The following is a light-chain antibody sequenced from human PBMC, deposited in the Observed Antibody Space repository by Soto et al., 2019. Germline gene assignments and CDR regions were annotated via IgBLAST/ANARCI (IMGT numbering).Light chain of an antibody. CDR1: QSISSS. CDR2: LAS. V-gene: IGKV1-5*03. CDR3: QQYNSYSRT. J-gene: IGKJ1*01. Sequence: DIQMTQSPSTLSASVGGRVSITCRASQSISSSLAWYQQKPGKAPKLLIYLASSLESGVPSRFSGSGSGTEFTLTISSLQPDDFATCYCQQYNSYSRTFGQGTKVDIK.